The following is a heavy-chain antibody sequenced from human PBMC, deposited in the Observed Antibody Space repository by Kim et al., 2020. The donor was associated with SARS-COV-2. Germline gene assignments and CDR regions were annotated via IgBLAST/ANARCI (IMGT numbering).Heavy chain of an antibody. V-gene: IGHV1-2*02. CDR3: AREGRRAVAGTFDY. D-gene: IGHD6-19*01. Sequence: QRMKGRVTMTRDTSISTAYMELGRVRSDDTAVYYCAREGRRAVAGTFDYWGQGTLVTVSS. J-gene: IGHJ4*02.